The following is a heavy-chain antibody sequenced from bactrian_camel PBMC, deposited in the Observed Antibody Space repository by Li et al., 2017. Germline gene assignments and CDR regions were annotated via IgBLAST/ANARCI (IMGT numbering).Heavy chain of an antibody. CDR2: ITSGGERT. Sequence: EVQPVESGGGEVQPGGSLRLSCLGSGFTFSQYYMSWVRQAPGKGLEWVSRITSGGERTEYADSVKGRFTTSRDNAKNTLYLRMNGLKPEDTAVYYCVSISNSWGQGTQVTVS. CDR3: VSISNS. J-gene: IGHJ6*01. V-gene: IGHV3S40*01. CDR1: GFTFSQYY.